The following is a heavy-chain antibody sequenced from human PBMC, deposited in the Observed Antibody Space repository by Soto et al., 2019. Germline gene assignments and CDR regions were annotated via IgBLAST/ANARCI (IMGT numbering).Heavy chain of an antibody. CDR2: IYYSGST. D-gene: IGHD3-3*01. CDR1: GGSISSGGYC. Sequence: TLPLTCTVSGGSISSGGYCWSWIRQHPGRGLEWIGYIYYSGSTYYNPSLKSRVTISVDTSKNQFSLKLSSVTAADTAVYYCARGEAKYDFWSGSISYYYMDVWGKGTTVTVSS. J-gene: IGHJ6*03. V-gene: IGHV4-31*03. CDR3: ARGEAKYDFWSGSISYYYMDV.